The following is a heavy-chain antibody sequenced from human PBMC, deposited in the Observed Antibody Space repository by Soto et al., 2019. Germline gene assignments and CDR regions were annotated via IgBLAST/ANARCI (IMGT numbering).Heavy chain of an antibody. Sequence: QVQLVQSGAEVKKPGSSVKVSCKASGETFTIFAISWVRQAPGQGLEWMGGIIPTIGTTNYAQRFQGRITIAGDESTGTAYMELSSLKSEDTDVYYCARDLGSGYDPGDYWGQGTLVTVSS. CDR3: ARDLGSGYDPGDY. V-gene: IGHV1-69*12. CDR1: GETFTIFA. J-gene: IGHJ4*02. D-gene: IGHD5-12*01. CDR2: IIPTIGTT.